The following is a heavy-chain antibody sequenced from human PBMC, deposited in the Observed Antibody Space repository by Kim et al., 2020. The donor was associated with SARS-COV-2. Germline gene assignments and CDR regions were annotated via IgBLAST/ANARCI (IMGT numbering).Heavy chain of an antibody. CDR3: ARISTIAEAGTPDFEY. D-gene: IGHD6-19*01. CDR2: ISSTSAYI. V-gene: IGHV3-21*01. J-gene: IGHJ4*01. Sequence: GGSLRLSCAAAGFTFSDYGMSWVRQTPGKGLEWVSSISSTSAYIYYADSVKGRFTTSRDNAKNSLFLQLSSLRAEDTAVYYCARISTIAEAGTPDFEYWG. CDR1: GFTFSDYG.